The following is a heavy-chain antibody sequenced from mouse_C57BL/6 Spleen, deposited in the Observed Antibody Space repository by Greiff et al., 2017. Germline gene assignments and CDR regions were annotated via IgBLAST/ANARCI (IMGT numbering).Heavy chain of an antibody. V-gene: IGHV5-17*01. CDR3: AADYAFAY. CDR1: GFTFSDYG. Sequence: EVKLMESGGGLVKPGGSLKLSCAASGFTFSDYGMHWVRQAPEKGLEWVAYISSGSSTIYYADTVKGRFTISRDNAKNTLFLQMTSLRSEDTAMYYCAADYAFAYWGQGTLVTVSA. CDR2: ISSGSSTI. D-gene: IGHD2-4*01. J-gene: IGHJ3*01.